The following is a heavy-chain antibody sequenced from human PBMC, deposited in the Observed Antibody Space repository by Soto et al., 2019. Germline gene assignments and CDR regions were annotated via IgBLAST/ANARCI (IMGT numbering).Heavy chain of an antibody. CDR3: ASTEMTGDNWFDP. D-gene: IGHD4-17*01. CDR2: IYYSGST. Sequence: SETLSLTCTVSGGSISSYYWSWIRQPPGKGLEWIGYIYYSGSTNYNPSLKGRVTISVDTSKNQFSLKLSSVTAADTAVYYCASTEMTGDNWFDPWGQGTLVTVSS. CDR1: GGSISSYY. V-gene: IGHV4-59*01. J-gene: IGHJ5*02.